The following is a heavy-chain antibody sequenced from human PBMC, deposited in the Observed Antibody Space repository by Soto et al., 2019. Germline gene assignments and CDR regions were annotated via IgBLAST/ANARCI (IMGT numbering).Heavy chain of an antibody. CDR3: AKGLRYFDI. CDR2: ISYDGSNK. V-gene: IGHV3-30*18. J-gene: IGHJ3*02. D-gene: IGHD4-17*01. Sequence: QVQLVESGGGVVQPGRSLRLSCAASGFTFSSYGMHWVRQAPGKGLEWVAVISYDGSNKYYADSVKGRFTISRDNSKNTLYLQMNSLRAEDTAVYYCAKGLRYFDIWGQGIMVTVSS. CDR1: GFTFSSYG.